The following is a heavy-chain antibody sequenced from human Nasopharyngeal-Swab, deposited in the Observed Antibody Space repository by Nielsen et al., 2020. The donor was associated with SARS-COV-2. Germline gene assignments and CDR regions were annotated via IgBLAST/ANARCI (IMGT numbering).Heavy chain of an antibody. Sequence: SETLSLTCTVSGGSISSYYWSWIRQPPGKGLEWIGYIYYSGSTNYNPSFKSRVTISVDTSKNQFSLKLSSVTAADTAVYYCARSVPAAMNYYYYYMDVWGKGTTVTVSS. CDR2: IYYSGST. V-gene: IGHV4-59*08. CDR1: GGSISSYY. J-gene: IGHJ6*03. D-gene: IGHD2-2*01. CDR3: ARSVPAAMNYYYYYMDV.